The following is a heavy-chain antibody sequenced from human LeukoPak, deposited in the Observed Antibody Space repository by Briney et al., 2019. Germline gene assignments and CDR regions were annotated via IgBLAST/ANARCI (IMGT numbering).Heavy chain of an antibody. J-gene: IGHJ4*02. Sequence: ASVKVSCKASGYTFTSYYMHWVRQAPGQGLEWMGIINPSGGSTSYAQKFQGSVTMTRDTSTSTVYMELSSLRSEDTAVYYCARTPDYYDSSGYYPFGYWGQGTLVTVSS. V-gene: IGHV1-46*01. CDR1: GYTFTSYY. D-gene: IGHD3-22*01. CDR3: ARTPDYYDSSGYYPFGY. CDR2: INPSGGST.